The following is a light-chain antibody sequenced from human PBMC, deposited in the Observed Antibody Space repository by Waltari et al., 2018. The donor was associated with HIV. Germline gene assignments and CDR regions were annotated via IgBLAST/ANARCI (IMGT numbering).Light chain of an antibody. CDR1: NSNIGSTYD. J-gene: IGLJ3*02. CDR2: ANN. Sequence: QSVLTQPPSVSGAPGQRVTISCTGSNSNIGSTYDVHWYQLLPGKAPKLLIYANNNRPSGVPDRFSGSKSGASAPLAITGLQAEDEADYSCQSYDSRLSAWVFGGGTKVTVL. CDR3: QSYDSRLSAWV. V-gene: IGLV1-40*01.